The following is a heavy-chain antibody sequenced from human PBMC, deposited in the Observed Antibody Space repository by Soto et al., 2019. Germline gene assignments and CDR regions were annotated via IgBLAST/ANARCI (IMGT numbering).Heavy chain of an antibody. CDR1: GYTFTNYG. J-gene: IGHJ6*03. CDR2: ISAYNGNT. CDR3: ARVRRLGGYIYYYMDV. Sequence: QVQLLQSGAEVKKPGASVKVSCTASGYTFTNYGITWVRQAPGQGREWRGWISAYNGNTHYTQRLQGRGTMTTDTTTSTAYMELRGLRSDDTAVDYCARVRRLGGYIYYYMDVWGKGTTVTVSS. V-gene: IGHV1-18*01. D-gene: IGHD6-25*01.